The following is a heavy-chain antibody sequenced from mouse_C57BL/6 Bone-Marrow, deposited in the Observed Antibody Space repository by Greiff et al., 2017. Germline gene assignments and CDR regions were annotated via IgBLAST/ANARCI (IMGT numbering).Heavy chain of an antibody. CDR1: GFTFSSYG. J-gene: IGHJ1*03. D-gene: IGHD2-1*01. V-gene: IGHV5-6*01. CDR2: ISSGGSYT. Sequence: EVMLQESGGDLVKPGGSLKLSCAASGFTFSSYGMSWVRQTPDKRLEWVATISSGGSYTYYPDSVKGRFTISRDNAKNTLYLQMSSLKSEDTAMYYCARPLLLHWYFDVWGTGTTVTVSS. CDR3: ARPLLLHWYFDV.